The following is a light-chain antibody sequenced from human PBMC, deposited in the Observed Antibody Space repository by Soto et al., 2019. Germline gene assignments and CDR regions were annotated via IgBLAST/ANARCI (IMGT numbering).Light chain of an antibody. V-gene: IGKV3-20*01. Sequence: EIGLTQSPGTLSLSPGERATLSCRASQSVSSGYLAWYQQKPGQAPRLLIYGASSRATGIPDRFSGSGSGTDFTVTISRLEPEDFAVYYCQQYGSSPYTFGQGTKLEIK. CDR3: QQYGSSPYT. CDR2: GAS. CDR1: QSVSSGY. J-gene: IGKJ2*01.